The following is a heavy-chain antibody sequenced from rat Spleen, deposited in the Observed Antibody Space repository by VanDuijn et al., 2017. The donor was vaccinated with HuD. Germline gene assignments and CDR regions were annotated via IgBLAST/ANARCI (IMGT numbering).Heavy chain of an antibody. D-gene: IGHD1-1*01. Sequence: EVQLVESGGGLVQPGRSMKLSCAASGFTFSTFPMAGVRQAPTKGLEWVATISTSGGSTYYRDSVKGRFTISRDNAKSTLYLQMESLRSEDTATYYCTTVIQGHGFAYWGQGTLVTVSS. CDR1: GFTFSTFP. V-gene: IGHV5-46*01. J-gene: IGHJ3*01. CDR2: ISTSGGST. CDR3: TTVIQGHGFAY.